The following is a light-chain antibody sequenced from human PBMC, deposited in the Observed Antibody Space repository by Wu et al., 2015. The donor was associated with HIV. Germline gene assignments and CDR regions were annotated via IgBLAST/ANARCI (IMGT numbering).Light chain of an antibody. CDR1: QSVRVNY. CDR2: GAS. J-gene: IGKJ5*01. V-gene: IGKV3-20*01. CDR3: QQYASSIT. Sequence: EIVLTQSPGTLSLSPGERATLSCRASQSVRVNYLAWYQQKPGQAPRVLIYGASSRATGIPDRFSGRGSGTDFTLIISRLEPEDFAVYYCQQYASSITFGQGTRLEIK.